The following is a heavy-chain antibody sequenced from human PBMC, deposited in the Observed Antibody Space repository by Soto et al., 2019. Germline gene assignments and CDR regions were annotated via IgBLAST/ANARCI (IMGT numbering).Heavy chain of an antibody. Sequence: EVQLVESGGGLVQPGGSLRLSCAASGFTVSSNYMSWVRQAPGKGLEWVSVIYSGGSTYYADSVKGRFTISRDNSKNTLYLQMDSLRAEDTAVYYCATHAIFGVVTPVDYYYYYMDVWGKGTTVTVSS. D-gene: IGHD3-3*01. V-gene: IGHV3-66*01. CDR1: GFTVSSNY. CDR3: ATHAIFGVVTPVDYYYYYMDV. CDR2: IYSGGST. J-gene: IGHJ6*03.